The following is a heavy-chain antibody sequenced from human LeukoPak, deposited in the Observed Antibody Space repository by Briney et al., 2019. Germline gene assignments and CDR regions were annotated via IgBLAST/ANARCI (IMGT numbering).Heavy chain of an antibody. J-gene: IGHJ6*03. CDR2: ISGSGGST. D-gene: IGHD6-19*01. V-gene: IGHV3-23*01. Sequence: GGSLRLSCAASGFTFSSYAMSWIRQAPGKGLEWVSAISGSGGSTYYADSVKGRFTISRDNSKNTLYLQMNSLRAEDTAVYYCAKSADSSAHSYHYMDVWGKGTTVTVSS. CDR1: GFTFSSYA. CDR3: AKSADSSAHSYHYMDV.